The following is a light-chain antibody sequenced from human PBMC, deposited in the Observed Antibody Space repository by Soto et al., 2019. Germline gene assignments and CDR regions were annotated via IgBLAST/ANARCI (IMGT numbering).Light chain of an antibody. CDR3: QQYNNWPPWT. V-gene: IGKV3-15*01. Sequence: EIVMTQSPATLSVSPGERATLSCRASQSVSSNLAWYQQKPGQAPRLLIYGASTRATGFPARFSGSGSGTEFTLTISSPQSEDFAVYYCQQYNNWPPWTFGQGTKVEIK. CDR2: GAS. CDR1: QSVSSN. J-gene: IGKJ1*01.